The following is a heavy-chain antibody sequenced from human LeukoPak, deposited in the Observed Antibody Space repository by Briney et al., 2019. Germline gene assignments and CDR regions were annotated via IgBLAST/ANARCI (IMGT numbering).Heavy chain of an antibody. V-gene: IGHV1-18*01. Sequence: GASVKVSCKASGYTFTNYAFSWVRQAPGQGVEWMGWISAYNGNTNYAQKLQGRVTMTTDTSTSTAYMELRSLRSDDTAVYYCARDQDDSSGYYLSGAFDMWGQGTMVTVSS. CDR2: ISAYNGNT. CDR1: GYTFTNYA. J-gene: IGHJ3*02. D-gene: IGHD3-22*01. CDR3: ARDQDDSSGYYLSGAFDM.